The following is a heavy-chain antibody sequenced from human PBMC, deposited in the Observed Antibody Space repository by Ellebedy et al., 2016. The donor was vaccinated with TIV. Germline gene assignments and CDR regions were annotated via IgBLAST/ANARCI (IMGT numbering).Heavy chain of an antibody. Sequence: GGSLRLSCVASRFSFNSYWMSWVRQAPGKGLEWVSNINQDGSGRYYVDSVKGRFTVSRDNAKESLYLQMNSLRVEDTAVYYCATDGSYGDYRSPTHAFVMWGQGTMVAVSS. J-gene: IGHJ3*02. CDR1: RFSFNSYW. CDR3: ATDGSYGDYRSPTHAFVM. V-gene: IGHV3-7*01. D-gene: IGHD4-17*01. CDR2: INQDGSGR.